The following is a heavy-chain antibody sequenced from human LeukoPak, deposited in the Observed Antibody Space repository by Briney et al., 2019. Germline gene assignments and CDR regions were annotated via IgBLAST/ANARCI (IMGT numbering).Heavy chain of an antibody. Sequence: ASVKVSCKASGYTFTGYYMHWVRQAPGQGLEWMGRINPNSGGTNYAQKFQGRVTMTRDTSISTAYMELSRLRSDDTAVYYCATTEQTYDWFDPWGQGTLVTVFS. V-gene: IGHV1-2*06. CDR3: ATTEQTYDWFDP. D-gene: IGHD1-26*01. J-gene: IGHJ5*02. CDR1: GYTFTGYY. CDR2: INPNSGGT.